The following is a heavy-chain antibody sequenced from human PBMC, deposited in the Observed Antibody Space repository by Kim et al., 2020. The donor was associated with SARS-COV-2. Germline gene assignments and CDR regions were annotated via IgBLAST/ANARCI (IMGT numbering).Heavy chain of an antibody. CDR3: ARAKGRIEMATICYY. CDR1: GYTFTSYG. CDR2: ISAYNGNT. J-gene: IGHJ4*02. Sequence: ASVKVSCKASGYTFTSYGISWVRQAPGQGLEWMGWISAYNGNTNYAQKLQGRVTMTTDTSTSTAYMELRSLRSDDTAVYYCARAKGRIEMATICYYWGQGTLVTVSS. D-gene: IGHD5-12*01. V-gene: IGHV1-18*01.